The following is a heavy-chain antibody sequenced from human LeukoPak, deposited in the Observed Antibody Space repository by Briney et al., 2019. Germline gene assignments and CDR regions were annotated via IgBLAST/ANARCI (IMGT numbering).Heavy chain of an antibody. CDR3: ASAGDDFWSGYYPFDY. CDR1: GGSFSGYY. Sequence: PSETLSLTCAVYGGSFSGYYWSWIRQPPGKGLEWMGEINHSGSTNYNPSLKSRVTISVDTSKNQFSLTLSSVTAADTAVYYCASAGDDFWSGYYPFDYWGQGTLVTVSS. J-gene: IGHJ4*02. V-gene: IGHV4-34*01. D-gene: IGHD3-3*01. CDR2: INHSGST.